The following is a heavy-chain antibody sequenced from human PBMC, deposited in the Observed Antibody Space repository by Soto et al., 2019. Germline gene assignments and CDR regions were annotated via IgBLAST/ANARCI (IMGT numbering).Heavy chain of an antibody. D-gene: IGHD6-13*01. CDR3: ARTSAAGKYYDGLDV. CDR2: IYPGDSDT. Sequence: RESLKISWKGSGYIFTSYWIGWVRQMPGKGLEWMGIIYPGDSDTRYSPSFQGQVTISADKSISTAYLQWSSLKASDTAMYYCARTSAAGKYYDGLDVWGQGTTVTVSS. J-gene: IGHJ6*02. V-gene: IGHV5-51*01. CDR1: GYIFTSYW.